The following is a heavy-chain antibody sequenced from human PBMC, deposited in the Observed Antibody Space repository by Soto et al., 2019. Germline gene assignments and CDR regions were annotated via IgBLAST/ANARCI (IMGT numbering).Heavy chain of an antibody. Sequence: ASVKVSCKASGYTFTSYGISWVRQAPGQGLEWMGWISAYNGNTKYAQKHQGRVTMTTDTSTTTAYMELRSLIYDDTAVYYCAREWDYYASRTYSNWFDPWGQGTLVTVSS. V-gene: IGHV1-18*01. CDR1: GYTFTSYG. J-gene: IGHJ5*02. D-gene: IGHD3-10*01. CDR2: ISAYNGNT. CDR3: AREWDYYASRTYSNWFDP.